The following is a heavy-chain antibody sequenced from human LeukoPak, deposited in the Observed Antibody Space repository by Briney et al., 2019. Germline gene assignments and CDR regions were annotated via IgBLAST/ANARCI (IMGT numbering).Heavy chain of an antibody. J-gene: IGHJ3*02. Sequence: GGSLRLSCAASGFTFSSYAMSWVRQAPGKGLEWVAVIWYDGSNKYYADSVKGRFTISRDNSKNTLYLQMNSLRAEDTAVYYCAREWAVAGKGDAFDIWGQGTMVTVSS. V-gene: IGHV3-33*08. CDR2: IWYDGSNK. CDR1: GFTFSSYA. CDR3: AREWAVAGKGDAFDI. D-gene: IGHD6-19*01.